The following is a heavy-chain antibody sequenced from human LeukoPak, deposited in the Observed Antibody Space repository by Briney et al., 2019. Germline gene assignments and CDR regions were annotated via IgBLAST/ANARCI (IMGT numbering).Heavy chain of an antibody. CDR2: IYYSGST. D-gene: IGHD1-7*01. CDR1: GGSISSSSYY. V-gene: IGHV4-39*07. J-gene: IGHJ6*03. Sequence: SETLSLTCTVSGGSISSSSYYWGWIRQPPGKGLEWIVSIYYSGSTNYNPSLKSRVTISVDTSKNQFSLKLSSVTAADTAVYYCARITGTTYLRRYYYYYMDVWGKGTTVTVSS. CDR3: ARITGTTYLRRYYYYYMDV.